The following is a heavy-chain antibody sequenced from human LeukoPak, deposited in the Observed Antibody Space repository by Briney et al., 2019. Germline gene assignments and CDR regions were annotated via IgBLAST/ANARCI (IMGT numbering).Heavy chain of an antibody. CDR2: IYYSGNT. Sequence: SETLSLTCTVSGGSISSSSYYWGWIPQPPGKGLEWIGSIYYSGNTYSNPSLKSRVTISVNPTKNQFSLELSSETAAGTAGYYCARGMDSSGYSDAFDIWGQGTMVTVSS. CDR1: GGSISSSSYY. D-gene: IGHD3-22*01. J-gene: IGHJ3*02. CDR3: ARGMDSSGYSDAFDI. V-gene: IGHV4-39*01.